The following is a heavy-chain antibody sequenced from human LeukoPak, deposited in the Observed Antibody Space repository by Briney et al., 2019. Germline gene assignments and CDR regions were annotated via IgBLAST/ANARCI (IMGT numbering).Heavy chain of an antibody. CDR2: IYTSANT. J-gene: IGHJ4*02. CDR3: ARGIRRADLDY. D-gene: IGHD3-10*01. V-gene: IGHV4-4*07. Sequence: GSLRLSCAASGFTFSDHYMDWVRQAPGKGLEWIGRIYTSANTNYNPSLKSRVTMSVDTSKNQISLKLTSVTAADTAVYYCARGIRRADLDYWGQGTLVTVSS. CDR1: GFTFSDHY.